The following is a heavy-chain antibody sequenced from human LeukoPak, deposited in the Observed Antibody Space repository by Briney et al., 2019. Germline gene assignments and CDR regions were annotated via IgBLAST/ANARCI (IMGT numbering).Heavy chain of an antibody. CDR1: GGSISSYY. D-gene: IGHD3-10*01. V-gene: IGHV4-59*08. J-gene: IGHJ4*02. CDR3: ARQESGSGSYLSYFDY. CDR2: IYYSGST. Sequence: PPETLSLTCTVSGGSISSYYWSWIRQPPGKGLEWIGYIYYSGSTKYNPSLKSRVTISIDTSKNQFSLRLSSVTAADTAVYYCARQESGSGSYLSYFDYWGQGTLVTVSS.